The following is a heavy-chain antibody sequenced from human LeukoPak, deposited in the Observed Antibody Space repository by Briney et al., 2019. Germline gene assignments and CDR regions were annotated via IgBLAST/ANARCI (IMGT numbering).Heavy chain of an antibody. CDR2: IDHSGRT. Sequence: SETLSLTCTVSGGSISVYYYNWIRQPPGKGLEWIGYIDHSGRTNYSPSLKRRVTVSIDTSKNQFSLKLSSVTAADTAVYYCARLSLHCSGGSCYRGAFDSWGQGTLVTVSS. CDR1: GGSISVYY. J-gene: IGHJ4*02. V-gene: IGHV4-59*08. CDR3: ARLSLHCSGGSCYRGAFDS. D-gene: IGHD2-15*01.